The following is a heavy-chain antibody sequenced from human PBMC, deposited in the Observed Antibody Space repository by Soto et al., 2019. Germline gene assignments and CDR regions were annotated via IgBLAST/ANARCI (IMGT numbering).Heavy chain of an antibody. CDR3: ASSSLYGMDV. Sequence: SETLSLTCAVSGDSVSNDNYYWSWIRQPPGKGLEWIGYIYYSGTTNYNSYLKSRLSLSVDMSKNQISLKLASVTAADTAVYYCASSSLYGMDVWGQGTTVTVSS. J-gene: IGHJ6*02. CDR2: IYYSGTT. CDR1: GDSVSNDNYY. V-gene: IGHV4-61*01.